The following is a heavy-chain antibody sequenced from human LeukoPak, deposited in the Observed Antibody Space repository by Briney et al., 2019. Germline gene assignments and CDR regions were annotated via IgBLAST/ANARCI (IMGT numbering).Heavy chain of an antibody. J-gene: IGHJ4*02. CDR1: GFTFSSYA. D-gene: IGHD3-22*01. V-gene: IGHV3-30*04. CDR3: ARDYYYDSSGYTGSFDY. Sequence: GGSLRLSCAASGFTFSSYAMHRVRQAPGKGLEWVAVISYDGSNKYYADSVKGRFTISRDNSKNTLYLQMNSLRAEDTAVYYCARDYYYDSSGYTGSFDYWGQGTLVTVSS. CDR2: ISYDGSNK.